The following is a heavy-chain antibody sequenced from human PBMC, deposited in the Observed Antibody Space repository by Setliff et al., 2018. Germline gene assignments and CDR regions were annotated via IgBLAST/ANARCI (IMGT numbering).Heavy chain of an antibody. D-gene: IGHD3-10*01. Sequence: PSETLSLTCTVSGGSISSHYWSWIRQPPGKGLEWIGSIYYSGSTNYNPSLKSRVTISVDTSKNQFSLKLSSVTAADTAVYYCARAPRRGMVRGANNWFDPWGQGTLVTVS. CDR3: ARAPRRGMVRGANNWFDP. CDR1: GGSISSHY. CDR2: IYYSGST. V-gene: IGHV4-59*11. J-gene: IGHJ5*02.